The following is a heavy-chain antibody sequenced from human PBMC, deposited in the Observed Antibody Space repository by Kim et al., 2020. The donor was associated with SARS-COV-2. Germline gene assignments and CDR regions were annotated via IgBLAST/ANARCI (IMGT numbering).Heavy chain of an antibody. CDR1: GGSISSYY. CDR3: ARDWSLYCGGDCHPT. J-gene: IGHJ5*02. D-gene: IGHD2-21*01. Sequence: SETLSLTCTVSGGSISSYYWSWIRQPAGKGLEWIGRIYTSGSTNYNPSLKSRVTMSVDTSKNQFSLKLSSVTAADTAVYYCARDWSLYCGGDCHPTWGQGTPVPVPP. V-gene: IGHV4-4*07. CDR2: IYTSGST.